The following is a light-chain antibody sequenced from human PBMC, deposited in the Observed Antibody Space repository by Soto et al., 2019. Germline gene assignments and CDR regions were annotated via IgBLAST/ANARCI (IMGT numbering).Light chain of an antibody. CDR1: SSDVGGYNY. V-gene: IGLV2-14*01. CDR3: SSYTSSSTLYV. CDR2: DVG. J-gene: IGLJ1*01. Sequence: ALTKPASVSGAAVRSISIFCTGTSSDVGGYNYVSWYQQHPGKAPKLMIYDVGNRPSGVSNRLSGSKSGNTASLTISGLQAEDEADYYCSSYTSSSTLYVFGTGTKVTVL.